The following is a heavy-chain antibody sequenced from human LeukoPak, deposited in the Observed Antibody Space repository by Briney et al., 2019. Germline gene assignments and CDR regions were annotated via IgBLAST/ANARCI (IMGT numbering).Heavy chain of an antibody. Sequence: GGSLRLSCAASGFTFSSHALSWVRQAPGKGLEWVSSLSGSGYNTYYADSVKGRFTISRDNSKNTVYLQMNSLRAEDTAVYYCAKGYYDFWSGTGSYFDYWGQGTLVTVSS. CDR2: LSGSGYNT. CDR3: AKGYYDFWSGTGSYFDY. J-gene: IGHJ4*02. V-gene: IGHV3-23*01. CDR1: GFTFSSHA. D-gene: IGHD3-3*01.